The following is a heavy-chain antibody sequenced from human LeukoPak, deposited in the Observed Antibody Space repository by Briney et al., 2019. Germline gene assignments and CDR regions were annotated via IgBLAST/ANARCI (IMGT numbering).Heavy chain of an antibody. CDR2: IRGGGTSE. V-gene: IGHV3-23*01. Sequence: GGSLRLSCTASGFTFSAYAMMWVRQAPGKGPDLVSAIRGGGTSEFYADSVKGRFRISRDNSKDTLFLQMNSLRAEDTAVYYCARDPNGDYIGAFDMWGPGTMVTVSS. J-gene: IGHJ3*02. CDR3: ARDPNGDYIGAFDM. CDR1: GFTFSAYA. D-gene: IGHD4-17*01.